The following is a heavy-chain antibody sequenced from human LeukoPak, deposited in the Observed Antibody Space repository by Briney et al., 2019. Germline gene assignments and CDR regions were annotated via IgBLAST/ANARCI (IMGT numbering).Heavy chain of an antibody. D-gene: IGHD6-13*01. V-gene: IGHV3-48*03. CDR1: GFTFSSYE. Sequence: GGSLRLSCAASGFTFSSYEMNWVRQAPGKGLEWVSYISSSGSTIYYADSVKGRFTISRDNAKNSLYLQMNSLRAEDTAVYYCARDRKPGIANYWGQGTLVTVSS. J-gene: IGHJ4*02. CDR2: ISSSGSTI. CDR3: ARDRKPGIANY.